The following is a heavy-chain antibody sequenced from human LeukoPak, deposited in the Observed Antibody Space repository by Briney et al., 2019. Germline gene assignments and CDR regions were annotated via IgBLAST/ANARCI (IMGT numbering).Heavy chain of an antibody. CDR2: ITGSGSST. CDR1: GFTFSNYA. D-gene: IGHD6-19*01. Sequence: TGGSLRLSCAASGFTFSNYAMRWVRQAPGKGLEWVAAITGSGSSTYYADSVKGRFTISRDNSKNTLYLQMNSLRAEDTAVYYCAREVAGLDAFDIWGQGTMVTVSS. V-gene: IGHV3-23*01. CDR3: AREVAGLDAFDI. J-gene: IGHJ3*02.